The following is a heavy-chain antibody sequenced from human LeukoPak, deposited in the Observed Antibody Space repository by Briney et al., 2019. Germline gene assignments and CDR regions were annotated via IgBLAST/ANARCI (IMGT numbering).Heavy chain of an antibody. V-gene: IGHV3-21*01. CDR3: ARTPPTIFGVVKVEGGTNWFDP. D-gene: IGHD3-3*01. Sequence: GGSLRLSCAASGFTLSSYSMNWVRQAPGKGLEWVSSISSSSSYIYYADSVKGRFTISRDNAKNSLYLQMNSLRAEDTAVYYCARTPPTIFGVVKVEGGTNWFDPWGQGTLVTVSS. CDR2: ISSSSSYI. CDR1: GFTLSSYS. J-gene: IGHJ5*02.